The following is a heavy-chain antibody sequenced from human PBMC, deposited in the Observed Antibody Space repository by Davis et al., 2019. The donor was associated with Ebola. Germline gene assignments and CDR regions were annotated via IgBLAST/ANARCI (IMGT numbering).Heavy chain of an antibody. CDR1: GFSFSDAW. J-gene: IGHJ6*02. CDR3: ARDRKHIVVVTATVGGYGMDV. V-gene: IGHV3-15*07. Sequence: GESLKISCGASGFSFSDAWLHWVRQAPGKGLEWVGRIKSKRDGGTKDYAASVKDRFSISRDDLRNTLYLQMNSLRAEDTAVYYCARDRKHIVVVTATVGGYGMDVWGQGTTVTVSS. D-gene: IGHD2-21*02. CDR2: IKSKRDGGTK.